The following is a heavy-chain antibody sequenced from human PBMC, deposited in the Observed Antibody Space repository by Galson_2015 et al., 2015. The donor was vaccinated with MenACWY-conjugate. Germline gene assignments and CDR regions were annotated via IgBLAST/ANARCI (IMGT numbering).Heavy chain of an antibody. CDR3: ARLTRAGDRGD. CDR1: GFSLSNARMG. CDR2: IPPTDVK. D-gene: IGHD2-21*02. J-gene: IGHJ4*02. Sequence: PALVKPPQTLTLTCTVPGFSLSNARMGVYWIRQPPGKALEWLAHIPPTDVKSYNTSLKSRPTISKDTSKSQVVLTMTNMDPADTGTYYCARLTRAGDRGDWGQGVLVTVSS. V-gene: IGHV2-26*01.